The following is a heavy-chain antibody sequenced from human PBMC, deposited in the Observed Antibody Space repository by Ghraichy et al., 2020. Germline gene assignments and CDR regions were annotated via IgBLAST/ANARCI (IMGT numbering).Heavy chain of an antibody. CDR3: ARRVGIVVGPDAQRAGSFDI. CDR2: TFYSGNT. CDR1: GGPLTRYY. Sequence: SETLSLTCSVSGGPLTRYYWSWIRQSPGKGLEWIGNTFYSGNTNYNPSLKSRVSIVVDMSKNQFSLSLTSVTAADTAVYYCARRVGIVVGPDAQRAGSFDIWGRGTMVTDSS. J-gene: IGHJ3*02. V-gene: IGHV4-59*08. D-gene: IGHD2-2*01.